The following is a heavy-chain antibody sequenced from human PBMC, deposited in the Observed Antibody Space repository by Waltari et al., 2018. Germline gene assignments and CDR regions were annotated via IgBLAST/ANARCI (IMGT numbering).Heavy chain of an antibody. CDR1: GFSVSNSG. CDR3: ARDPVGVPNAFAI. CDR2: IWYDGEIK. D-gene: IGHD3-16*01. Sequence: QVHLVESGGGVVQPGRSLTVSCEASGFSVSNSGMHWVRQVPGKGLEWVAVIWYDGEIKYYGDSMKGRFTISRDNSKNTLSLQMNSLRAEDTAIYYCARDPVGVPNAFAIWGQGTMVTVSS. J-gene: IGHJ3*02. V-gene: IGHV3-33*01.